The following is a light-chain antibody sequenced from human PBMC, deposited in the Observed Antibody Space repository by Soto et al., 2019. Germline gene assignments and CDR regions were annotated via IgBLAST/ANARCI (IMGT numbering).Light chain of an antibody. Sequence: EIVLTQSPGTLSFSPGERATLCCRASQSVSSTYLAWYQQNPGQAPRLLIYGASSRATGIPDRFSGSGSGTDFTLTISRLEPEDFAVYFCQQYGSSSYTFGQGTKLEIK. CDR2: GAS. CDR3: QQYGSSSYT. J-gene: IGKJ2*01. V-gene: IGKV3-20*01. CDR1: QSVSSTY.